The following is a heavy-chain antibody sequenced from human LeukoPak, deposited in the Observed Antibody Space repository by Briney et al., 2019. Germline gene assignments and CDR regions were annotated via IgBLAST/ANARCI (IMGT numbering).Heavy chain of an antibody. J-gene: IGHJ4*02. Sequence: SETLSLTCTVSDDSISDYYRGWIRQPPGKGLEWIGYFYNSGRSTYNPSLKSRVTISAETSKNHFSLKLNSVTTADTAVYYCTRGAGWLIDYWGQGTLVTVSS. CDR2: FYNSGRS. CDR1: DDSISDYY. V-gene: IGHV4-59*01. D-gene: IGHD3-16*01. CDR3: TRGAGWLIDY.